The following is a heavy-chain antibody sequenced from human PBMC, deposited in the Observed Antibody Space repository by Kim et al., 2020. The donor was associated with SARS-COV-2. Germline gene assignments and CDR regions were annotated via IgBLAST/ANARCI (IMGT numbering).Heavy chain of an antibody. D-gene: IGHD2-15*01. J-gene: IGHJ3*02. CDR2: INHSGST. V-gene: IGHV4-34*01. CDR1: GGSFSGYY. Sequence: SETLSLTCAVYGGSFSGYYWSWIRQPPGKGLEWIGEINHSGSTNYNPSLKSRVTISVDTSKNQFSLKLSSVTAADTAVYYCARLNCSGGSCHDAFDIWGQGTMVTVSS. CDR3: ARLNCSGGSCHDAFDI.